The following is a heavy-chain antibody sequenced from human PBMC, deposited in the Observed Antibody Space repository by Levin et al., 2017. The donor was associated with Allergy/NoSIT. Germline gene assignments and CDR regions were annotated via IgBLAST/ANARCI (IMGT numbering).Heavy chain of an antibody. Sequence: QAGGSLRLSCAASGFTFSNYAMSWVRQAPGKGLEWVSAITNSGRTYYADSVKGRFTVSRDNSKNMLYLQMNSLRADDTAVYYCVKEMTTVIPVFDYWGQGTLVTVSS. D-gene: IGHD4-17*01. J-gene: IGHJ4*02. CDR2: ITNSGRT. CDR3: VKEMTTVIPVFDY. V-gene: IGHV3-23*01. CDR1: GFTFSNYA.